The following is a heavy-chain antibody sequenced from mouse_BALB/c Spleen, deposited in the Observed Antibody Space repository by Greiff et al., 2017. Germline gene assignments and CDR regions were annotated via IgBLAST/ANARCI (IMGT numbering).Heavy chain of an antibody. CDR1: GFSLTSYG. V-gene: IGHV2-9*02. Sequence: VHLVESGPGLVAPSQSLSITCTVSGFSLTSYGVHWVRQPPGKGLEWLGVIWAGGSTNYNSALMSRLSISKDNSKSQVFLKMNSLQTDDTAMYYCATYDGYYAYAMDYWGQGTSVTVSS. CDR2: IWAGGST. J-gene: IGHJ4*01. CDR3: ATYDGYYAYAMDY. D-gene: IGHD2-3*01.